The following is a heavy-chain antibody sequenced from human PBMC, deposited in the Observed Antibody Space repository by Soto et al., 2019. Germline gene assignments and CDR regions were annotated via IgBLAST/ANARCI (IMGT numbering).Heavy chain of an antibody. CDR2: ISAYNGNT. D-gene: IGHD3-22*01. J-gene: IGHJ4*02. V-gene: IGHV1-18*01. CDR3: AREDYFDSGGFPI. Sequence: ASVKVSCKASGGTFSSYTISWVRQAPGQGLEWMGWISAYNGNTNYAQKLQGRVTMTTDTSTSTAYMELRSLRSDDTAVYYCAREDYFDSGGFPIWGQGTLVTVSS. CDR1: GGTFSSYT.